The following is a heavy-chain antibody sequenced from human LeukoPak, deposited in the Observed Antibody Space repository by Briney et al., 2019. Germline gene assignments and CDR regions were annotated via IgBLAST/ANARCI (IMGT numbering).Heavy chain of an antibody. V-gene: IGHV3-7*01. D-gene: IGHD3-22*01. J-gene: IGHJ4*02. CDR2: IKQDGSEK. CDR3: ARDSTGDSSFDY. CDR1: GFTFSTNW. Sequence: GGSLRLSCAASGFTFSTNWMTWVRQAPGKGLEWVANIKQDGSEKYYVDSVKGRFTISRDNAKNSLYLQMNSLRAEDTAVYYCARDSTGDSSFDYWGQGTLVTVSS.